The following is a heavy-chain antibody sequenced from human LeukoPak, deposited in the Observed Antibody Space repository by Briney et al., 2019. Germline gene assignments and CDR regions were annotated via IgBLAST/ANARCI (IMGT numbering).Heavy chain of an antibody. CDR1: GYTFTSYG. CDR3: ARTVAGTRSGWFDP. CDR2: INTNTGNP. V-gene: IGHV7-4-1*02. Sequence: ASVKVSCKASGYTFTSYGISWVRQAPGQGLEWMGWINTNTGNPTYAQGFTGRFVFSLDTSVSTAYLQISSLKAEDTAVYYCARTVAGTRSGWFDPWGQGTLVTVSS. D-gene: IGHD6-19*01. J-gene: IGHJ5*02.